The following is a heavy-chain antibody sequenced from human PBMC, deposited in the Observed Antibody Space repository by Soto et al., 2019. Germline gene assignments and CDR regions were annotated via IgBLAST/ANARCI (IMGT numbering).Heavy chain of an antibody. CDR2: INHSGST. V-gene: IGHV4-34*01. CDR1: GGSFSGYY. J-gene: IGHJ4*02. CDR3: ASSSSPYYFDY. D-gene: IGHD6-13*01. Sequence: SETLSLTCAVYGGSFSGYYWSWVRQPPGKGLEWIGEINHSGSTNYNPSLKSRVTISVDTSKNQFSLKLSSVTAADTAVYYCASSSSPYYFDYWGQGTLVTVSS.